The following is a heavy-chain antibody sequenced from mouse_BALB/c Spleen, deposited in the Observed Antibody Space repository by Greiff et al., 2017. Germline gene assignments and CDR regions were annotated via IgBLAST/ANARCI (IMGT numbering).Heavy chain of an antibody. J-gene: IGHJ2*01. CDR1: GYSITSDYA. CDR2: ISYSGST. Sequence: EVKLQESGPGLVKPSQSLSLTCTVTGYSITSDYAWNWIRQFPGNKLEWMGYISYSGSTSYNPSLKSRISITRDTSKNQFFLQLNSVTTEDTATYYCARGGYGYLPFDYWGQGTTLTVSS. V-gene: IGHV3-2*02. CDR3: ARGGYGYLPFDY. D-gene: IGHD1-2*01.